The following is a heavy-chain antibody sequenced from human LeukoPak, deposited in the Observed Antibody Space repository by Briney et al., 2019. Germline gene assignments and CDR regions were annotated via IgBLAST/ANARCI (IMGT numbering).Heavy chain of an antibody. CDR2: MNPNSGNT. J-gene: IGHJ4*02. CDR1: GYTFTSYN. CDR3: AKVAYCSGGSCLYYFDY. D-gene: IGHD2-15*01. Sequence: ASVKVSCKASGYTFTSYNINWVRQATGQGPEWMGWMNPNSGNTGYAQKFQGRVTMTRDTSISTAYMELSSLRSEDTAVYYCAKVAYCSGGSCLYYFDYWGQGTLVTVSS. V-gene: IGHV1-8*01.